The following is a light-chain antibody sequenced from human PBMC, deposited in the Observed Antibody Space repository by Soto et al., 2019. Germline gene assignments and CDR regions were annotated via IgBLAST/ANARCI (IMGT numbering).Light chain of an antibody. V-gene: IGKV3-11*01. J-gene: IGKJ3*01. CDR3: QQRSNWPPIST. CDR1: QSVGNY. CDR2: DAS. Sequence: EIVLTQSPATLSLSPGERATLSCRASQSVGNYLAWYQQKPGQAPRLLIYDASNRATGIPARFSGSGCGTDCTHTISSIEPEDFAIYYCQQRSNWPPISTFGPGTKVDL.